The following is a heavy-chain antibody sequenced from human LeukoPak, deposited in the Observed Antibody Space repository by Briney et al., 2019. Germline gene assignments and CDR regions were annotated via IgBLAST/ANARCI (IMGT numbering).Heavy chain of an antibody. CDR3: TRVGYGSGSSPDYYCYGMDV. Sequence: GGSLRLSCAASGFTLSDYSMNWVRQAPGKGLEWVSSISSSSRYIFYADSVKGRFTTSRDNAKNSLYLQMNSLRAEDTAVYYCTRVGYGSGSSPDYYCYGMDVWGQGTTVTVSS. V-gene: IGHV3-21*01. J-gene: IGHJ6*02. D-gene: IGHD3-10*01. CDR1: GFTLSDYS. CDR2: ISSSSRYI.